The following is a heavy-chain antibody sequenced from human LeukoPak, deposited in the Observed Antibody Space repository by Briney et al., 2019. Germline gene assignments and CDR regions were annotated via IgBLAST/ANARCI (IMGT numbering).Heavy chain of an antibody. CDR2: INPNSGGT. CDR1: GYTFTGYY. CDR3: AGGGYCRSTSCQSYYFDY. J-gene: IGHJ4*02. D-gene: IGHD2-2*01. V-gene: IGHV1-2*02. Sequence: GASVKVSCKASGYTFTGYYMHWVRQAPGQGLEWMGWINPNSGGTNYAQKFQGRVTMTRDTSISTAYMELSRLRSDDTAGYYCAGGGYCRSTSCQSYYFDYWGQGTLVTVSS.